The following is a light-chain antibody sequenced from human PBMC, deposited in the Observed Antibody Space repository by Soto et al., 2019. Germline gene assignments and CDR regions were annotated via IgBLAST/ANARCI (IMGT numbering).Light chain of an antibody. V-gene: IGKV3-15*01. CDR3: QQYINWPRT. CDR1: QSVSSE. CDR2: GAS. Sequence: DIGLTQSPGTLSLSPGERATPYCRASQSVSSELAWYQQKPGQAPRLLIYGASTRATGIPARFSGSGSGTEFTLTISSLQSEDFAIYYCQQYINWPRTFGQGTKVDNK. J-gene: IGKJ1*01.